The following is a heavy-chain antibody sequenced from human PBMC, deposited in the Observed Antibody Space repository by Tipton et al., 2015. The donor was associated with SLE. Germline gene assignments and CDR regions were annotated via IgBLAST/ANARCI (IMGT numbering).Heavy chain of an antibody. CDR1: GYTFISYY. CDR3: ARGGYYDSSGYYNAFDI. CDR2: INPSGGST. V-gene: IGHV1-46*01. D-gene: IGHD3-22*01. J-gene: IGHJ3*02. Sequence: QSGAEVKKPGASVKVSCKASGYTFISYYMHWVRQAPGQGLEWMGIINPSGGSTSYAQTFQGRVTMTRDTTTSTVYMELSSLRSEDTAVYYCARGGYYDSSGYYNAFDIWGQGTMVTVSS.